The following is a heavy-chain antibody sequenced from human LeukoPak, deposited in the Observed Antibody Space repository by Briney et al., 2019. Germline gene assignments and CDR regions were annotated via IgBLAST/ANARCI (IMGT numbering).Heavy chain of an antibody. J-gene: IGHJ6*03. Sequence: PGGSLRLSCAASGFTFSDYYMSWIRQAPGKGLEWVSSISSSSSYIYYADSVKGRFTISRDNAKNSLYLQMNSLRAEDTAVYYCARAAKGHYYMDVWGKGTTVTVSS. V-gene: IGHV3-11*06. CDR1: GFTFSDYY. CDR2: ISSSSSYI. CDR3: ARAAKGHYYMDV.